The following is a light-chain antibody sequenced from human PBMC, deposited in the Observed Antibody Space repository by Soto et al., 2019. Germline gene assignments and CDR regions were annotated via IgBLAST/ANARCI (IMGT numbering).Light chain of an antibody. Sequence: EIVLTQSPGTLSLPPGERATLSCRASQSVSSYLAWYQQKRGQPPRLLIHDASNRATGIPARFSGSRSGTDCTLTITSLEAEDFEVYHFQQRSKWPRTFRHATRLEI. J-gene: IGKJ5*01. CDR1: QSVSSY. V-gene: IGKV3-11*01. CDR3: QQRSKWPRT. CDR2: DAS.